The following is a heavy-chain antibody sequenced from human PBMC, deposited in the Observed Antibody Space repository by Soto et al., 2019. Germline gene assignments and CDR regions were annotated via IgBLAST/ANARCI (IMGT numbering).Heavy chain of an antibody. CDR2: ISAYNGNT. D-gene: IGHD6-13*01. V-gene: IGHV1-18*01. J-gene: IGHJ5*02. Sequence: ASVKVSCKASGYTXTSYGISWVRQAPGQGLEWMGWISAYNGNTNYAQKLQGRVTMTTDTSTSTAYMELRSLRSDDTAVYYCARDRIAAAGRNWFDPWGQGTLVTVSS. CDR1: GYTXTSYG. CDR3: ARDRIAAAGRNWFDP.